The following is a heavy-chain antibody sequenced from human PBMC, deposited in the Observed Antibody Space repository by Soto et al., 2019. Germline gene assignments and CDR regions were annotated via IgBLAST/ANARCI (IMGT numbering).Heavy chain of an antibody. Sequence: QVQLVESGGGMVQPGTSLRLSCAASGFTFNSLSLHWVRQRPDKGLEWVAVISHDGRVTFYADFVKGRFTVSRDNSKNPISLQVNSPRAEDTAVYYCAREPYGDSQSFDYWGQGTLVTVPS. V-gene: IGHV3-30*04. D-gene: IGHD2-21*02. CDR1: GFTFNSLS. J-gene: IGHJ4*02. CDR3: AREPYGDSQSFDY. CDR2: ISHDGRVT.